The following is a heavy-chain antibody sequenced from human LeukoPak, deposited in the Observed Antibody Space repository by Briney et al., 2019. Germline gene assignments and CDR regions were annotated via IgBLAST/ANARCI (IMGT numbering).Heavy chain of an antibody. V-gene: IGHV1-2*02. J-gene: IGHJ5*02. Sequence: ASVKVSCKASGYTFTDYYMHWVRQAPGQGLEWMGWINPNSDDTNYAQKFQGRVTMTRDTSISTAYMELSSLRSDDTAVYYCARDVFAEYNTHHKFDPWGQGTLVTVSS. CDR2: INPNSDDT. CDR1: GYTFTDYY. CDR3: ARDVFAEYNTHHKFDP. D-gene: IGHD1-14*01.